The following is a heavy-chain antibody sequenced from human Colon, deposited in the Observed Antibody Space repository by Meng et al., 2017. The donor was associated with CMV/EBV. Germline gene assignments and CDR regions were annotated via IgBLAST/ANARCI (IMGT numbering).Heavy chain of an antibody. Sequence: GESLKISCAASGFRFSTYWMSWVRQAPGKGLEWVSAISGSGGSTYYADSVKGRFTISRDNSKNTLYLQMNSLRADDTAVYYCAKGTLDIVVVPAAIQMAYYYYYGMDVWGQGTTVTVSS. V-gene: IGHV3-23*01. CDR2: ISGSGGST. J-gene: IGHJ6*02. CDR1: GFRFSTYW. D-gene: IGHD2-2*03. CDR3: AKGTLDIVVVPAAIQMAYYYYYGMDV.